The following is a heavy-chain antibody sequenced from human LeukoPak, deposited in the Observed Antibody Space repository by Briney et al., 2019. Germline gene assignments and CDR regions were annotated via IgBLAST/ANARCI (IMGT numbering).Heavy chain of an antibody. CDR3: ATHLYGGDY. CDR1: GFDFSSYW. CDR2: IKQDGSEK. J-gene: IGHJ4*02. V-gene: IGHV3-7*02. Sequence: PGGSLRLSCAASGFDFSSYWMSWVRQSPGKGLEWVANIKQDGSEKYYMDSVKGRFTISRDNAKNSLYLQMNSLRAEDTAIYYCATHLYGGDYWGQGTLVTVSS. D-gene: IGHD4-17*01.